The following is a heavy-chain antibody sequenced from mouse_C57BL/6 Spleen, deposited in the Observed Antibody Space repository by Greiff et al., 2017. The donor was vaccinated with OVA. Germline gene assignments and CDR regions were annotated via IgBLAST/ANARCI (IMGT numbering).Heavy chain of an antibody. D-gene: IGHD1-1*01. CDR2: ISYDGSN. Sequence: EVKLMESGPGLVKPSQSLSLTCSVTGYSITSGYYWNWIRQFPGNKLEWMGYISYDGSNNYNPSLKNRISITRDTSKNQFFLKLNSVTTEDTATYYCARDYGSRGDYAMDYWGQGTSVTVSS. CDR3: ARDYGSRGDYAMDY. J-gene: IGHJ4*01. V-gene: IGHV3-6*01. CDR1: GYSITSGYY.